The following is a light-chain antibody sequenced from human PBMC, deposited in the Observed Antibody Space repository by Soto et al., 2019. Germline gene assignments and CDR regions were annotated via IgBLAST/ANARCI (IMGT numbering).Light chain of an antibody. CDR2: EVT. J-gene: IGLJ1*01. Sequence: QSALTQPASVSGSPGQSITISCTGTRVDVGGYNYVSWYQQQPGKAPKLIIYEVTNRPSGVSDRFSDSKSDNTASLTISGLQTEDEADYYCCSYVSSKTYLFXTGTNLTVL. CDR3: CSYVSSKTYL. CDR1: RVDVGGYNY. V-gene: IGLV2-14*03.